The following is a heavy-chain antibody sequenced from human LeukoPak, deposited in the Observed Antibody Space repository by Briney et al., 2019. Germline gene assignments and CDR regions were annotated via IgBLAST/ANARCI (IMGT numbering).Heavy chain of an antibody. J-gene: IGHJ4*02. CDR2: ISSSGSTI. CDR3: ARIRGGWYIDY. Sequence: PGGSLRLSCAASGFTFSTYSMNWVRQAPGKGLEWVSYISSSGSTIYYADSVKGRFTISRDNSKNTLYLQMNSLRAEDTAVYYCARIRGGWYIDYWGQGTLVTVSS. D-gene: IGHD3-10*01. CDR1: GFTFSTYS. V-gene: IGHV3-48*01.